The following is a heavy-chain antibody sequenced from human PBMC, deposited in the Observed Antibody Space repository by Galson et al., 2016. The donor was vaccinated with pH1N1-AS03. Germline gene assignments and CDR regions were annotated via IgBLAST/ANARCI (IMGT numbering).Heavy chain of an antibody. D-gene: IGHD1-1*01. Sequence: SLRLSCAASGFTFSDYAMGWVRQAPGKGLEWLAEISGTGGSPFYADSVKGRVTISRDNSKETVYLQMTSLRAEDTAVYYCATNALKVRVDYWGQGTLVTVSS. CDR1: GFTFSDYA. CDR3: ATNALKVRVDY. J-gene: IGHJ4*02. V-gene: IGHV3-23*01. CDR2: ISGTGGSP.